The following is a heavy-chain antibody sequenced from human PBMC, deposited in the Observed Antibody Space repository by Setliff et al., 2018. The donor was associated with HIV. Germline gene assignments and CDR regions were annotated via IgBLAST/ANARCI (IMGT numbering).Heavy chain of an antibody. J-gene: IGHJ5*02. Sequence: ASVKVSCKASGYTFSDYFIHWVRQAPGQGLEWMGWIHPNRGGTNYAQKFQGRVTMTRDTSITTAYMELSRLSSDDTAVYYCARNTPGIVPRRVGFDPWGQGTLVTVSS. CDR3: ARNTPGIVPRRVGFDP. CDR2: IHPNRGGT. V-gene: IGHV1-2*02. D-gene: IGHD1-26*01. CDR1: GYTFSDYF.